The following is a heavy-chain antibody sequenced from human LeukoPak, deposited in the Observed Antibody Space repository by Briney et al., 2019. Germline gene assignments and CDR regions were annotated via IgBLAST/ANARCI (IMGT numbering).Heavy chain of an antibody. CDR3: ARGLNNPYYYYYYMDV. V-gene: IGHV4-34*01. CDR1: GGSFSGHY. J-gene: IGHJ6*03. Sequence: SETLSLTCAVYGGSFSGHYWNWIRQPPGKGLEWIGEINHSGSTNYNPSLKGRVTISVDTSKNQFSLNVRSVTAADTAVYFCARGLNNPYYYYYYMDVWGKGTSVTVSS. CDR2: INHSGST. D-gene: IGHD1-14*01.